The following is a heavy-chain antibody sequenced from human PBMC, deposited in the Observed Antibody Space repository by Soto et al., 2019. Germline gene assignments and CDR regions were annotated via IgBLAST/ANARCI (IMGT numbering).Heavy chain of an antibody. V-gene: IGHV3-23*01. CDR1: GFTFSSYA. D-gene: IGHD1-26*01. J-gene: IGHJ6*02. CDR2: ISGSGGST. Sequence: EVQLLESGGGLVQPGGSLRLSCAASGFTFSSYAMSWVRQAPGKGLEWVSAISGSGGSTYYADSVKGRFTISRDNSKNPLYLQMNSLRAEDTAVYYCAKDLGDSGYGMDVWGQGTTVTVSS. CDR3: AKDLGDSGYGMDV.